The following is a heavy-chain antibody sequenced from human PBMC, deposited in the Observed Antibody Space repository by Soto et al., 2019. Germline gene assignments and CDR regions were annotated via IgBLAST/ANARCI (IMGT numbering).Heavy chain of an antibody. J-gene: IGHJ5*02. CDR1: GFTFSDYY. D-gene: IGHD6-19*01. Sequence: GGSLRLSCAASGFTFSDYYMSWIRQAPGKGLEWVSYISSSGSTIYYADSVKGRFTISRDNAKNSLYLQMNSLRAEDTAVYYCARRIISSGRFNWFDPWGQGTLVTVSS. V-gene: IGHV3-11*01. CDR2: ISSSGSTI. CDR3: ARRIISSGRFNWFDP.